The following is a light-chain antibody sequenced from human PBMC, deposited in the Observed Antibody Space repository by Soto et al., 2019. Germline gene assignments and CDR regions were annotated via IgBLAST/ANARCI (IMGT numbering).Light chain of an antibody. CDR3: QQYDNWPPWT. V-gene: IGKV3-15*01. CDR2: GAS. J-gene: IGKJ1*01. Sequence: EIVLTQSPGTLSLSAGERATVSCRASQSVNNNFLAWYHQTPGQPPRLLIYGASTRATGVPARFSGSGSGTEFTLTISSLQSEDFGVYYCQQYDNWPPWTFGQGTKVE. CDR1: QSVNNN.